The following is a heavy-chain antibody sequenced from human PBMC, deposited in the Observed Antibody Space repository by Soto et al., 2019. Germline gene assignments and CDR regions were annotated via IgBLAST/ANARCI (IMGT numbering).Heavy chain of an antibody. CDR1: GYTFTSYG. J-gene: IGHJ5*02. CDR3: ARVVGDLGHWFDP. Sequence: QVQLVQSGAEVKKPGASVKVSCKASGYTFTSYGLSWVRQAPGQGLEWMGRLCAYNFNTNYAQKRQGRVTMTTDTATSPVYMELRSLRSDDTAVYYCARVVGDLGHWFDPWGQGTLVTVSS. D-gene: IGHD1-26*01. V-gene: IGHV1-18*01. CDR2: LCAYNFNT.